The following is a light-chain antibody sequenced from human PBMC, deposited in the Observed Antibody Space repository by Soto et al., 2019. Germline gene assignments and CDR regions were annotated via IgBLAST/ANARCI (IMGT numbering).Light chain of an antibody. CDR3: QQYGSSPWT. CDR2: CAS. J-gene: IGKJ1*01. Sequence: EIVLTQSPGTLSLSPGERATLSCRASQSVTSNYLAWYQQKPGQAPRLLIYCASSRATGIPDRFSGSGSETDFTLTISRLEPEDFAVYYCQQYGSSPWTFGQGTKVEIK. CDR1: QSVTSNY. V-gene: IGKV3-20*01.